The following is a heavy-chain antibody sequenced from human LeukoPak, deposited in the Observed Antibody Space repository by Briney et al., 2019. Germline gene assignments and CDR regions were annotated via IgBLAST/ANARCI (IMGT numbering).Heavy chain of an antibody. J-gene: IGHJ6*02. CDR1: GGSISSGGYS. CDR2: INHRGST. V-gene: IGHV4-30-2*01. D-gene: IGHD1-1*01. Sequence: PSETLSLTCAVSGGSISSGGYSWSWIRQPPGKGLEWIGEINHRGSTNYNPSLKSRVTISVDTSKNQFSLKLSSVTAADTAVYYCAREWFPTAVWGQGTTVTVSS. CDR3: AREWFPTAV.